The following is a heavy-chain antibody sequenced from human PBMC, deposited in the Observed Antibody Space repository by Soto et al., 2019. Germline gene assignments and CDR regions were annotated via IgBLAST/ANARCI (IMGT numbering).Heavy chain of an antibody. Sequence: GGSLRLSCTASGFTFGDYAMSWFRQAPGKGLEWVGFIRSKAYGGTTEYAASVKGRFTISRDDSKSIAYLQMNSLKTEDTAVYYCTKYGDYPRPYYYYYYMDVWGKGTTVTVSS. V-gene: IGHV3-49*03. CDR1: GFTFGDYA. D-gene: IGHD4-17*01. J-gene: IGHJ6*03. CDR2: IRSKAYGGTT. CDR3: TKYGDYPRPYYYYYYMDV.